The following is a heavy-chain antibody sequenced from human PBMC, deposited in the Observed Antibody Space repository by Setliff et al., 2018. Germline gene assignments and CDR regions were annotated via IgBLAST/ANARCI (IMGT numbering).Heavy chain of an antibody. D-gene: IGHD3-10*01. CDR3: ARRRGSGSFANWFDP. CDR2: MYPGDSDT. J-gene: IGHJ5*02. CDR1: GYSFTSYW. V-gene: IGHV5-51*01. Sequence: GESLKISCKGSGYSFTSYWIGWVRQMPGKGLEWMGIMYPGDSDTRYSPSFQGQVTISADKSISTAYLQWSSLKASDTAMYYCARRRGSGSFANWFDPWGQGTLVTVSS.